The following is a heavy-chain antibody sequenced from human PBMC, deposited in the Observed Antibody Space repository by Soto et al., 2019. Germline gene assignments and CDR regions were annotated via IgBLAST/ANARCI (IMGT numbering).Heavy chain of an antibody. CDR1: GFTFSSYA. Sequence: PGGSLRLSCAASGFTFSSYAMSWVRQAPGKGLEWVSAISGSGGSTYYADSVKGRFTISRDNSKNTLYLQMNSLRAEETDVYYCAKDQSLYCSSTSCYIDYWGQGTLVTVSS. V-gene: IGHV3-23*01. CDR2: ISGSGGST. D-gene: IGHD2-2*02. J-gene: IGHJ4*02. CDR3: AKDQSLYCSSTSCYIDY.